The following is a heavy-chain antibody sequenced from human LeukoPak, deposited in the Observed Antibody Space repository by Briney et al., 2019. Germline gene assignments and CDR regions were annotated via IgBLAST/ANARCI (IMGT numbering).Heavy chain of an antibody. CDR1: GGSISSYY. Sequence: SETLSLTCTVSGGSISSYYWSWIRQPPGKGLEWIGYIYYSGSTKYNPSLKSRVTISVDTSKNQFSLKLSSVTAADTAVYYCASLRENDAFDIWGQGTMVTVSS. J-gene: IGHJ3*02. CDR2: IYYSGST. CDR3: ASLRENDAFDI. V-gene: IGHV4-59*12. D-gene: IGHD1-1*01.